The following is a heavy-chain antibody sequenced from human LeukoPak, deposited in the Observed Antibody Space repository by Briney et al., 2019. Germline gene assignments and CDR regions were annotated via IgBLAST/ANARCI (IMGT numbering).Heavy chain of an antibody. D-gene: IGHD1-26*01. J-gene: IGHJ4*02. V-gene: IGHV1-18*01. CDR1: DYTFTNYD. CDR2: ISAYNGYT. Sequence: ASVKGSCKASDYTFTNYDISWVRQAPGQGLEWMGWISAYNGYTSYAQKLRGRVTMTTDTSTSTAYMELRSLRSDDTAVYYCATDHGTYRRLDYWGQGTLVTVSS. CDR3: ATDHGTYRRLDY.